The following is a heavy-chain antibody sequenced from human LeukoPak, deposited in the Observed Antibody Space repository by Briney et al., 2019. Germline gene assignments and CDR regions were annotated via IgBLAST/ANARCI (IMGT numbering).Heavy chain of an antibody. Sequence: PSETLSLTCTVSGASISTSYLSWIRQPAGRGLERIGRIYNSGITNYNPSLKSRVTMSVDTSKSQFSLKLSSVTAADTAVYYCAKEGAAPGPDFDYWGQGILVTVSS. CDR1: GASISTSY. V-gene: IGHV4-4*07. D-gene: IGHD6-13*01. CDR3: AKEGAAPGPDFDY. J-gene: IGHJ4*02. CDR2: IYNSGIT.